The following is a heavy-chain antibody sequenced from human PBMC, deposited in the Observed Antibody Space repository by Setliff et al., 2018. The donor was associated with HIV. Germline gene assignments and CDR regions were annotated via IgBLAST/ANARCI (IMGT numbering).Heavy chain of an antibody. D-gene: IGHD4-4*01. CDR2: IYITGST. J-gene: IGHJ6*03. V-gene: IGHV4-61*02. CDR3: ARLDYSNYYSYYIDV. CDR1: GGSISSGSYY. Sequence: PSETLSLTCTVSGGSISSGSYYWSWIRQPAGKGLEWIGRIYITGSTSYNPSLKSRVTISIDTSKNQFSLKLSSVTAADTAVYYCARLDYSNYYSYYIDVWGEGTMVTVSS.